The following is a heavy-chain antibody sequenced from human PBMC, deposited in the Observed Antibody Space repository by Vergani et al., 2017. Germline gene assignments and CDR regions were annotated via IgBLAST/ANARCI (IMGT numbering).Heavy chain of an antibody. D-gene: IGHD6-13*01. CDR1: GFTISGHA. CDR3: AKELIVPGAVPIVTPFDH. V-gene: IGHV3-23*01. Sequence: EVQLLESGGGVVQPGGSLRLSCAASGFTISGHAMSWVRQAPGKGLEWVSGITSSGRKTNYADSVNGRFTISRDNSKDTLYLQMNNVRADDTAVYYCAKELIVPGAVPIVTPFDHWGQGTLVTVSS. CDR2: ITSSGRKT. J-gene: IGHJ4*02.